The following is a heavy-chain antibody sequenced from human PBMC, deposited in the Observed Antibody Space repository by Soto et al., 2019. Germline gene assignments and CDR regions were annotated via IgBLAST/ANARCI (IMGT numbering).Heavy chain of an antibody. CDR2: ISGSGGST. CDR3: AKNQLLRGGYGMDV. J-gene: IGHJ6*02. Sequence: GSLRLSCAASGFTFSSYAMSWVRQAPGKGLEWVSAISGSGGSTYYADSVKGRFTISRDNSKNTLYLQMNSLRAEDTAVYYCAKNQLLRGGYGMDVWGQGTTVTVSS. V-gene: IGHV3-23*01. D-gene: IGHD2-2*01. CDR1: GFTFSSYA.